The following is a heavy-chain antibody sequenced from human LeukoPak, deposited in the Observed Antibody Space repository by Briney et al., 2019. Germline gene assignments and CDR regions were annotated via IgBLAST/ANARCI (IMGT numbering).Heavy chain of an antibody. CDR1: GGSFIGFH. D-gene: IGHD3-22*01. V-gene: IGHV4-34*01. Sequence: PSETLSLTCAVYGGSFIGFHWNWIRQPPGKGLEWIGSIYHSGSTYYNPSLKSRVTISLDTSKNQFSLKLRSVTAADTAVYYCAREPMIVVTGGDYFDYWGQGTLVTVSS. CDR3: AREPMIVVTGGDYFDY. J-gene: IGHJ4*02. CDR2: IYHSGST.